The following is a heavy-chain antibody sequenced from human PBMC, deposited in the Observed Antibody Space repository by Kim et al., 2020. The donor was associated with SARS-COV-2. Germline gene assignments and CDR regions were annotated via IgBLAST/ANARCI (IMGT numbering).Heavy chain of an antibody. CDR3: ARDKRGKTDGMDV. Sequence: YAQGFTGRFVFSLDTSVSTAYLQISSLKAEDTAVYYCARDKRGKTDGMDVWGQGTTVTVSS. D-gene: IGHD3-10*01. J-gene: IGHJ6*02. V-gene: IGHV7-4-1*02.